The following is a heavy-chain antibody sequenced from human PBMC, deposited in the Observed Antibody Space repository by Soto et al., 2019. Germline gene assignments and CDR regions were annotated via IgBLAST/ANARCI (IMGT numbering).Heavy chain of an antibody. CDR3: ARITTGTTRGMDV. D-gene: IGHD1-7*01. Sequence: QVQLQESGPGLVKPSQTLSLTCTVSGGSISSGGYYWSWIRQHPGKGLEWIGYIYYSGSTYYNPSLKSRVTLSVDTSKNQFSLKLSSVTAADTAVYYCARITTGTTRGMDVWGQGTTVTVSS. CDR1: GGSISSGGYY. CDR2: IYYSGST. V-gene: IGHV4-31*03. J-gene: IGHJ6*02.